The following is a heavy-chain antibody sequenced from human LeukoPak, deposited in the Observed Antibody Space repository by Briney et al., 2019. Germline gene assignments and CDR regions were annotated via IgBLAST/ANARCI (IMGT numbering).Heavy chain of an antibody. CDR2: IYYSGST. D-gene: IGHD3-10*01. CDR1: GGSISSYY. J-gene: IGHJ3*02. Sequence: SETLSLTCTVSGGSISSYYWSWIRQPPGKGLEWIGYIYYSGSTNYNPSLESRVTISVDTSKSQFSLKLSSVTAADTAVYYCARGPMVRGVIRAFDIWGQGTMVTVSS. V-gene: IGHV4-59*01. CDR3: ARGPMVRGVIRAFDI.